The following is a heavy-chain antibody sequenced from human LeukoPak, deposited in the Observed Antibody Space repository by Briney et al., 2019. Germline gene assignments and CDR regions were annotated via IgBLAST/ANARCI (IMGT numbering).Heavy chain of an antibody. J-gene: IGHJ4*02. D-gene: IGHD6-6*01. CDR2: INPNSGGT. CDR3: ARSVQLVRIVDY. CDR1: GYTFTGYY. V-gene: IGHV1-2*02. Sequence: ASVKVSCKASGYTFTGYYMHWVRQAPGQGLEWMGWINPNSGGTNYAQKFQGRVTMTRDTSISTAYMELSRLRSDDTAVYYCARSVQLVRIVDYWGQGTLATVSS.